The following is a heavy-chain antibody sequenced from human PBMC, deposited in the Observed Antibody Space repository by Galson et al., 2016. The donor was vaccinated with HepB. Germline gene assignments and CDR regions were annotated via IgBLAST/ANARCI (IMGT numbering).Heavy chain of an antibody. CDR3: ARDGRRGYDMDV. J-gene: IGHJ6*02. Sequence: SLRLSCAASGFTFSDYSMNWVRQAPGKGLEWVSYIASNRRTIYYADSARGRFTISRDNAKNSLYLQMNSLTDEDTAVYYCARDGRRGYDMDVWGQGTTVTVSS. CDR1: GFTFSDYS. V-gene: IGHV3-48*02. CDR2: IASNRRTI.